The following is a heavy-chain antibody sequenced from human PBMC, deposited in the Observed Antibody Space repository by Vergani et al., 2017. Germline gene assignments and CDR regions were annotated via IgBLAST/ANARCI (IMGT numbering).Heavy chain of an antibody. CDR3: ARFCQQLEDY. CDR2: IDPSDSYT. J-gene: IGHJ4*02. Sequence: EVQLVPSGAEVKTPGESLRISCKGSGYSFTSYWISWVRQMPGKGLEWMGRIDPSDSYTNYSPSLQGHVTISADKSISTAYLQWSSLKASDTAMYYCARFCQQLEDYWGQGTLVTVSS. CDR1: GYSFTSYW. D-gene: IGHD6-13*01. V-gene: IGHV5-10-1*03.